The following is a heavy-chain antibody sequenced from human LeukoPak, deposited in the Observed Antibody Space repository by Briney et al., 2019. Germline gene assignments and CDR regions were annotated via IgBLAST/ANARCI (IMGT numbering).Heavy chain of an antibody. CDR3: TTDLAYCGDDCYRHFDY. Sequence: GGSLRLSCGASGFTFSNAWMSWVRQAPGKGLEWVGRIKSKTDGGTTDYAAPVKGRFTISRDDSKNTLYLQMNSLKTEDTAVYYCTTDLAYCGDDCYRHFDYWGQGTLVTVPS. J-gene: IGHJ4*02. D-gene: IGHD2-21*02. CDR1: GFTFSNAW. V-gene: IGHV3-15*01. CDR2: IKSKTDGGTT.